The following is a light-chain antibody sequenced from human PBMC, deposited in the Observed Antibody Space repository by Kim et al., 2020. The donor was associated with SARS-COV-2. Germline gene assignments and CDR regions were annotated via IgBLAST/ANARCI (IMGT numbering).Light chain of an antibody. CDR2: GKD. CDR1: SLRTYY. V-gene: IGLV3-19*01. J-gene: IGLJ3*02. CDR3: KSRDSSGNRGV. Sequence: ARGQTVRITCEGDSLRTYYAGWFQQKPGQAPVLVFYGKDNRPSGIPDRFSGSSSGNTASLTITGAQAEDEADYYCKSRDSSGNRGVFGGGTKLTVL.